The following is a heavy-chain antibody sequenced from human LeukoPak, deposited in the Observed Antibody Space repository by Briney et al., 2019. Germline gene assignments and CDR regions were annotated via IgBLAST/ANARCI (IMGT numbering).Heavy chain of an antibody. V-gene: IGHV4-4*07. CDR1: GGSISSYY. J-gene: IGHJ4*02. D-gene: IGHD2-2*01. CDR2: IYTSGST. CDR3: ARGSSSTSCFDY. Sequence: RASETLSLTCTVSGGSISSYYWSWIRQPAGKGLEWIGRIYTSGSTNYNPSLKSRVTMSVDTSKNQFSLKLSSVTAADTAVYHCARGSSSTSCFDYWGQGTLVTVSS.